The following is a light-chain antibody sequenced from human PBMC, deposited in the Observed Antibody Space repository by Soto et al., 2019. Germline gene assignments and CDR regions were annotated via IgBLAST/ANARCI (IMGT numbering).Light chain of an antibody. CDR2: GAS. J-gene: IGKJ2*01. V-gene: IGKV3-20*01. CDR1: QSVSSTY. CDR3: HQYGSSPQT. Sequence: ESVLTQSPGTLSLSPGERATLSCRASQSVSSTYLAWYQQKPGQTPRLLIHGASSRATGIPDRFSGSGSGTDSTLSISRLEPEDFAVYYCHQYGSSPQTFGPWTKLEI.